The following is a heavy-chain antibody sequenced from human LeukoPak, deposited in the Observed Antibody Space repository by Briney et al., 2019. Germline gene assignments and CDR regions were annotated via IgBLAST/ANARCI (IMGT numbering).Heavy chain of an antibody. Sequence: GASVKVSCKASGYTFTSYGISWVRQAPGQGLEWMGWISAYNGNTNYAQKLQGRVTMTTDTSTSTAYMELRSLRSDDTAVYYCARSHGYSSGWYEGVYYYYGMDVWGQGTTVTVSS. CDR3: ARSHGYSSGWYEGVYYYYGMDV. D-gene: IGHD6-19*01. CDR2: ISAYNGNT. J-gene: IGHJ6*02. V-gene: IGHV1-18*01. CDR1: GYTFTSYG.